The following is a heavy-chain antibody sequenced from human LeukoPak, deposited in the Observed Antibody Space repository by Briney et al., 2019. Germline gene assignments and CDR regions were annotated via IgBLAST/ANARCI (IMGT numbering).Heavy chain of an antibody. CDR2: ISGSGGST. V-gene: IGHV3-23*01. Sequence: EGSLRLSCAASGFTFSDYYMSWVRQAPGKGLEWVSAISGSGGSTYYADSVKGRFTISRDNSKNTLYLQMNSLRAEDTAVYYCAKGSSSWSFEYFQHWGQGTLVTVSS. CDR1: GFTFSDYY. J-gene: IGHJ1*01. D-gene: IGHD6-13*01. CDR3: AKGSSSWSFEYFQH.